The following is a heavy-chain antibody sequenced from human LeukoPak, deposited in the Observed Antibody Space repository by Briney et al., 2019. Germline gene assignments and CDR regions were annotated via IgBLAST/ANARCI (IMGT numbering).Heavy chain of an antibody. J-gene: IGHJ4*02. CDR1: GFTFSSYS. CDR3: ARDFGQWELNGGYYFDY. CDR2: ISSSSYI. V-gene: IGHV3-21*01. Sequence: PGGSLRLSCAASGFTFSSYSMNWVCQAPGKGLEWVSSISSSSYIYYADSVKGRFTISRDNAKNSLYLQMNSLRGEDTAVYYCARDFGQWELNGGYYFDYWGQGTLVTVSS. D-gene: IGHD1-26*01.